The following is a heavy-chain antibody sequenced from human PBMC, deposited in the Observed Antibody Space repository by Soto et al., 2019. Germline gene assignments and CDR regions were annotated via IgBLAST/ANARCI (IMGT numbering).Heavy chain of an antibody. J-gene: IGHJ4*02. D-gene: IGHD3-10*01. V-gene: IGHV3-53*01. CDR2: IYSGGYT. Sequence: EVQLVESGGGLIQPGGSLRLSCAVSGFTVSNNYMSWVRRAPGKGLEGVSVIYSGGYTAYGDSVKGRFTISRDNSKNTLYLQKKRPGARDPAVFFWATQPGGGGYWGQGTLVTVSS. CDR3: ATQPGGGGY. CDR1: GFTVSNNY.